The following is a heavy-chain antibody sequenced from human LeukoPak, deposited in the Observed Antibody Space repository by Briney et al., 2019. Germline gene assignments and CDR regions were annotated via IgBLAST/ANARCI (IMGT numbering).Heavy chain of an antibody. J-gene: IGHJ4*02. CDR2: IYYSGST. CDR1: GGSISSSIYY. CDR3: ARHLGSSGSYPFDY. Sequence: SETLSLTCTVSGGSISSSIYYWGWIRQPPGKGLEWIGSIYYSGSTYYNSSLKSRVTMSVDMSKNQFSLILTSVTAADTAVYYCARHLGSSGSYPFDYWGQGTLVTVSS. D-gene: IGHD3-10*01. V-gene: IGHV4-39*01.